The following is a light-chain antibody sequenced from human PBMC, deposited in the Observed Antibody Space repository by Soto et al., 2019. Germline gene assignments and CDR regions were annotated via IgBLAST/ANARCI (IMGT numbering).Light chain of an antibody. CDR3: QQYNNSPRT. J-gene: IGKJ1*01. CDR1: QSVSSN. Sequence: ETLMTPSPFTLSVSPGERATLSCGASQSVSSNLAWYQQKPGKAPRLLIYGASTRATGIPASFSGSGSGTEFTLTISSLQSEDFAAYYCQQYNNSPRTFGQGTKGDIK. V-gene: IGKV3-15*01. CDR2: GAS.